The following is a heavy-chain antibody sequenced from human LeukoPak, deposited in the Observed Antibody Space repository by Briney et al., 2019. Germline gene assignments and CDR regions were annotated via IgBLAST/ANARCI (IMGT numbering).Heavy chain of an antibody. Sequence: SVKVSCKASGGTFSSYAISWVRQAPGQGLEWMGGIIPIFGTANYAQKFQGRVTITADKSTSTAYMELSSLGSEDTAVYYCAREFQPRILFYWGQGTLVTVSS. CDR1: GGTFSSYA. V-gene: IGHV1-69*06. CDR3: AREFQPRILFY. D-gene: IGHD3-3*02. CDR2: IIPIFGTA. J-gene: IGHJ4*02.